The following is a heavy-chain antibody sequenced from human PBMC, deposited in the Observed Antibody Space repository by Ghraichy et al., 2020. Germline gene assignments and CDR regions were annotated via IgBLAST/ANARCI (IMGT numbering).Heavy chain of an antibody. CDR3: AKEAQGWIRGGMDV. CDR1: GFTFDDYA. Sequence: SLNISCAASGFTFDDYAMHWVRQAPGKGLEWVSGISWNSGSIGYADSVKGRFTISRDNAKNSLYLQMNSLRAEDTALYYCAKEAQGWIRGGMDVWGQGTTVTVSS. D-gene: IGHD5-18*01. V-gene: IGHV3-9*01. CDR2: ISWNSGSI. J-gene: IGHJ6*02.